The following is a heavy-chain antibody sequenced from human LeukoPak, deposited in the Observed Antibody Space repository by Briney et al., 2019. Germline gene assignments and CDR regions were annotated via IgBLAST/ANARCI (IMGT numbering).Heavy chain of an antibody. CDR1: GGSFSGYY. CDR2: INHSGST. D-gene: IGHD3-10*01. J-gene: IGHJ5*02. V-gene: IGHV4-34*01. CDR3: ARGAPIFLWFGGDNWFDP. Sequence: SSETLSPTCAVYGGSFSGYYWSWIRQPPGKGLEWIGEINHSGSTNYNPSLKSRVTISVDTSKNQFSLKLSSVTAADTAVYYCARGAPIFLWFGGDNWFDPWGQGTLVTVSS.